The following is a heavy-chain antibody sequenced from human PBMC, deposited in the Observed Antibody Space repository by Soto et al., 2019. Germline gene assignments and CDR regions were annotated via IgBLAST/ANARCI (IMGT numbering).Heavy chain of an antibody. CDR3: ARGAAAVWFDP. CDR1: GYAFSTYG. D-gene: IGHD6-13*01. V-gene: IGHV1-18*01. J-gene: IGHJ5*02. Sequence: QVQLVQSGAEVKKPGASVRVSCKASGYAFSTYGMSWVRQAPGQGLEWMGWVSDYTGNRNYAQKFQDRVTMTTDTSTSTAYMELRSLRSDDTAVYFCARGAAAVWFDPWGQGTLVTVSS. CDR2: VSDYTGNR.